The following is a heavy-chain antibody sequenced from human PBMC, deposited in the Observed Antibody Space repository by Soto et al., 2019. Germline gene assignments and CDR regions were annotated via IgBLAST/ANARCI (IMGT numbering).Heavy chain of an antibody. J-gene: IGHJ6*02. CDR1: GDSVSSNSAA. Sequence: SQTLSLTCAISGDSVSSNSAAWNWIRQSPSRGLEWLGRTYYRSKWYNDYAVSVKSRITINPDTSKNQFSLQLNSVTPEDTAVYYCARDPVSQWLAKLGDYGMDVWGQGTTVTVS. V-gene: IGHV6-1*01. CDR3: ARDPVSQWLAKLGDYGMDV. D-gene: IGHD6-19*01. CDR2: TYYRSKWYN.